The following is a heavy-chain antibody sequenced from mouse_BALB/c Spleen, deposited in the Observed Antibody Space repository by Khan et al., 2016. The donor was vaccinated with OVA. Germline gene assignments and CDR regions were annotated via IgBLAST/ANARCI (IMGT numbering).Heavy chain of an antibody. V-gene: IGHV1-26*01. CDR1: GYSFTGYY. D-gene: IGHD1-1*01. Sequence: MQLEESGPDLVKPGASVKISCKASGYSFTGYYIHWVKQSHGKSLEWIGRVNPNNGGTSSNQKFKGKAILTVDKSSNTAYMELRSLTAEDSAVYSCAIYHGYFDVWGAGNTVPVSS. CDR2: VNPNNGGT. CDR3: AIYHGYFDV. J-gene: IGHJ1*01.